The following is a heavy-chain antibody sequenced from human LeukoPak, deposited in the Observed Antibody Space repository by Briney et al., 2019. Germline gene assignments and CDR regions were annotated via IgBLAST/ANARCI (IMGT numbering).Heavy chain of an antibody. J-gene: IGHJ4*02. D-gene: IGHD3-22*01. CDR3: ARISPPSSNSSGYYAGDY. Sequence: SETLSLTCAVYGGSFSGYYWSWIRQPPGKGREWIGEINHSGSTNYNPSLKSRVTISVDTSKNQFSLKLSSVTAADTTVYYCARISPPSSNSSGYYAGDYWGQGTLVTVSS. CDR1: GGSFSGYY. CDR2: INHSGST. V-gene: IGHV4-34*01.